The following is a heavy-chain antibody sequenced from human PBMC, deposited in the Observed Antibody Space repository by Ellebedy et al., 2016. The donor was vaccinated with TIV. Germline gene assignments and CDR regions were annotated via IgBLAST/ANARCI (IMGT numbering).Heavy chain of an antibody. CDR1: GYTFTGHY. CDR2: INPNRGVT. CDR3: AREMLGDNKSFDY. V-gene: IGHV1-2*02. Sequence: ASVKVSXXASGYTFTGHYMHWVRQAPGQGPEWVGCINPNRGVTAYPPKFQGRVTVTRDTSVSIVSMDLSSLRSDDTALYYCAREMLGDNKSFDYWGQGTLVTVSS. J-gene: IGHJ4*02. D-gene: IGHD1-26*01.